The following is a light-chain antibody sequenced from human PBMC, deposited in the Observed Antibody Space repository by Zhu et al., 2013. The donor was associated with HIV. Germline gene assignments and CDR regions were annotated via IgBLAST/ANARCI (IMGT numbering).Light chain of an antibody. CDR1: SSDVGGYNY. Sequence: QSALTQPASVSGSPGQSITISCTGSSSDVGGYNYVSWYQQHPGKAPKLLIYEVTNRPSGVSNRFSGSKSGNTASLTISGLQAEVDADYYCSSYTSSNTILFGGGTKLTVL. CDR2: EVT. CDR3: SSYTSSNTIL. J-gene: IGLJ2*01. V-gene: IGLV2-14*01.